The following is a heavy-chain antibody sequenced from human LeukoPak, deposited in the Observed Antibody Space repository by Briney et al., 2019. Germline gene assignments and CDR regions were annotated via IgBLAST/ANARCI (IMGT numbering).Heavy chain of an antibody. CDR3: ARARPARESWFDP. D-gene: IGHD3-10*01. Sequence: ASVKVSCKASGGTFSSYAISWVRQAPGQGLEWMGGIIPIFGTANYAQKFQGRVTITADESTSTAYMELSSLRSEDTAVYYCARARPARESWFDPWGQGTLVTVSS. V-gene: IGHV1-69*13. J-gene: IGHJ5*02. CDR1: GGTFSSYA. CDR2: IIPIFGTA.